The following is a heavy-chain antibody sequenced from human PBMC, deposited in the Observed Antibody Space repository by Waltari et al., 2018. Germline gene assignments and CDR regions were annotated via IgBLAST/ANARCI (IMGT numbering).Heavy chain of an antibody. Sequence: QVQLQESGPGLVKPSETLSLTCSVSGASITADYWSWLRQPPGKGFEWIGYIYHTGSTNYSPSLKGRITMSIDVSENQCSLSLTSVTTADTAVYFCARDRTGGYPSYNFDVWGQGTTVTVSS. CDR2: IYHTGST. CDR3: ARDRTGGYPSYNFDV. V-gene: IGHV4-59*01. CDR1: GASITADY. J-gene: IGHJ6*02. D-gene: IGHD2-8*02.